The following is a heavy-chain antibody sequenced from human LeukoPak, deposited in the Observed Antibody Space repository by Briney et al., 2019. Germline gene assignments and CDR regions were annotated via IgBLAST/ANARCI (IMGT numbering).Heavy chain of an antibody. V-gene: IGHV3-7*04. Sequence: GGSLRLSCAGSGFTFSSYAMSWVRQAPGRGLEWVATMKEDGSEKDYVDSVKGRFTISRDNAKNSLYLQMNSLRAEDTAVYYCARGIDNWGQGTLVTVSS. CDR2: MKEDGSEK. CDR3: ARGIDN. CDR1: GFTFSSYA. J-gene: IGHJ4*02.